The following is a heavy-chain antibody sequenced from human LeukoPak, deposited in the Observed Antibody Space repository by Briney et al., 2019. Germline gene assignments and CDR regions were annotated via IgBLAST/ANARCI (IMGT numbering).Heavy chain of an antibody. V-gene: IGHV1-18*01. J-gene: IGHJ1*01. Sequence: GASVTVSCKSSGYTFTSYGISWVRQAPGQGLEWMGWISAYNGNTNYAQKLQGRVTMPTDTSPSTAYIELRSLRSYDTAVYYCARTSAAGDEYLQHWGQGTLVTVSS. D-gene: IGHD6-13*01. CDR1: GYTFTSYG. CDR2: ISAYNGNT. CDR3: ARTSAAGDEYLQH.